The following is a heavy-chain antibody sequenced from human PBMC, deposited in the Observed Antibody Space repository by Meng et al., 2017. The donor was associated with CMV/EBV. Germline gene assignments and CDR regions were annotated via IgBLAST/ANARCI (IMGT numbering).Heavy chain of an antibody. CDR2: IIPIFGTA. D-gene: IGHD3-3*01. CDR3: AGANYDFWSGYPLNYGMDV. CDR1: GGTFSSYA. J-gene: IGHJ6*02. Sequence: SVKVSCKASGGTFSSYAISWVRQAPGQGLEWMGGIIPIFGTANYAQKFQGRVTITTDESTSTAYMGLSSLRSEDTAVHYCAGANYDFWSGYPLNYGMDVWGQGTTVTVSS. V-gene: IGHV1-69*05.